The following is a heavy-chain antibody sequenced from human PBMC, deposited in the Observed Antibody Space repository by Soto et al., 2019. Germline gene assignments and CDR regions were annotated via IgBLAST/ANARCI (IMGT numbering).Heavy chain of an antibody. CDR1: GYTFTSYG. CDR3: AREGTVEWELLYYYGMDV. V-gene: IGHV1-18*04. J-gene: IGHJ6*02. CDR2: ISAYNGNT. D-gene: IGHD1-26*01. Sequence: ASVKVSCKASGYTFTSYGISWERQAPGQGLEWMGWISAYNGNTNYAQKLQGRVTMTTDTSTSTAYMELRSLRSDDTAVYYCAREGTVEWELLYYYGMDVWGQGTTVPVSS.